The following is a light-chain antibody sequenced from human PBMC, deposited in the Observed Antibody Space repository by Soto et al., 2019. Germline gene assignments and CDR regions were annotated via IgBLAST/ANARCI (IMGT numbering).Light chain of an antibody. CDR2: SNN. CDR3: ATWDDSLNGYV. V-gene: IGLV1-44*01. J-gene: IGLJ1*01. Sequence: QFVLTQPPSVSGTPGHRVTISCSGSSSNIGSHTMNWYQKLPGAAPKLLIYSNNQRPSGVPDRFSGSKSGTSASLAISGLQSEDEADYYCATWDDSLNGYVFGTGTKVTVL. CDR1: SSNIGSHT.